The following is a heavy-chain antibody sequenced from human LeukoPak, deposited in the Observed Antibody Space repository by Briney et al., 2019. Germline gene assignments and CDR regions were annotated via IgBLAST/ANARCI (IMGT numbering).Heavy chain of an antibody. D-gene: IGHD3-10*01. CDR2: VNPNSGAT. Sequence: ASVKVSCKASGYTFTDYYMHWVRQAPGQGLEWMGWVNPNSGATIYAQKFQGRVTMTEDTSTDTAYMELSSLRSEDTAVYYCVTLGWFGEAYGMDVWGQGTTVTVSS. CDR3: VTLGWFGEAYGMDV. J-gene: IGHJ6*02. CDR1: GYTFTDYY. V-gene: IGHV1-2*02.